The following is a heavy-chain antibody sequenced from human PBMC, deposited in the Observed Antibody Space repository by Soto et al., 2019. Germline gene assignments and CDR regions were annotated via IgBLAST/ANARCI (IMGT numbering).Heavy chain of an antibody. CDR2: IYHSGNT. J-gene: IGHJ4*02. CDR1: GDSITDYY. D-gene: IGHD6-13*01. CDR3: ARDLGIGSSGPFDY. V-gene: IGHV4-59*01. Sequence: SETLSLTCTVSGDSITDYYWSWIRQAPGKGLEWIGFIYHSGNTNYKSSLKGRVTMSMDTSKSQFFLRLTSVTAADTAVYYCARDLGIGSSGPFDYWGQGALVTVSS.